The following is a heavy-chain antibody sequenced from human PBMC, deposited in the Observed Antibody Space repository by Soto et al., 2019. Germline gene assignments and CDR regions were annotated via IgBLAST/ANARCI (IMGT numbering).Heavy chain of an antibody. Sequence: GGSLRLSCAASGLIFRTYAMHRVRQAPGKGLEWVAVIWSDGSEKYYADSVKGRFTISRDNSNDKMFVEMTSLRAEDTALYYCARERIAAAGPLDYWGPGXLVTVSS. V-gene: IGHV3-33*01. CDR2: IWSDGSEK. CDR3: ARERIAAAGPLDY. D-gene: IGHD6-13*01. J-gene: IGHJ4*02. CDR1: GLIFRTYA.